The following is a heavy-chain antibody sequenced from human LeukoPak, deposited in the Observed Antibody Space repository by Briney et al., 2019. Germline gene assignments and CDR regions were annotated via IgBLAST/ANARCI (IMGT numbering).Heavy chain of an antibody. CDR3: ARDLGAAGTGWFDP. D-gene: IGHD6-13*01. CDR2: INPNSGGT. J-gene: IGHJ5*02. Sequence: ASVKVSCKASGYTFTGYYMHWVRQAPGQGLEWMGWINPNSGGTNYAQKFQGRVTMTRDTSISTAYMELSRLRSDGTDVYYCARDLGAAGTGWFDPWGQGTLVTVSS. V-gene: IGHV1-2*02. CDR1: GYTFTGYY.